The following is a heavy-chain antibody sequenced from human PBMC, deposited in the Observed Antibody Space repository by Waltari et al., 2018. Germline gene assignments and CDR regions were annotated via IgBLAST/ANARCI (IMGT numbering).Heavy chain of an antibody. CDR2: IYSGGST. V-gene: IGHV3-66*01. CDR3: ARGLVTYTSNWFGLDY. CDR1: GFAVRSNY. Sequence: EVQLVESGGGLVQPGGSLRLSCAASGFAVRSNYVSWVRQAPGKGLQWVSVIYSGGSTYDADSVKGRFTISRDNSKNTLYLEMNNLRPEDTAVYYCARGLVTYTSNWFGLDYWGQGTLVTVSS. J-gene: IGHJ4*02. D-gene: IGHD6-13*01.